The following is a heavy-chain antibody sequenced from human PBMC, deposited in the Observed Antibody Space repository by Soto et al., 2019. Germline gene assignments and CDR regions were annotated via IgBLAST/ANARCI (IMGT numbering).Heavy chain of an antibody. D-gene: IGHD1-7*01. CDR2: ISTTGNT. CDR3: EGESGENWSYEAY. V-gene: IGHV4-4*07. J-gene: IGHJ4*02. CDR1: GDTITSFS. Sequence: PSETLSLTCTVSGDTITSFSWNWIRQSAGKGLEWTGRISTTGNTHYNPSLESRVTMSLDTSKKQFSLKLTSVTAADTAVYYCEGESGENWSYEAYWGQGTLVTVSS.